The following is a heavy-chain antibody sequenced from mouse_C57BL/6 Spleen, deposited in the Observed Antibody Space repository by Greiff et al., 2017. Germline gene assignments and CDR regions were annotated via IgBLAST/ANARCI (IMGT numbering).Heavy chain of an antibody. J-gene: IGHJ4*01. D-gene: IGHD2-4*01. Sequence: VQLKESVAELVRPGASVKLSCTASGYNIKNTYMHWVKQRPEQGLAWIGRIDPANGNTKYAPKFQGKATITADTSSNTAYLQLSSLTSEDTAIYYCAPIYYDYGATSMYDWGQGTSVTVSS. V-gene: IGHV14-3*01. CDR2: IDPANGNT. CDR1: GYNIKNTY. CDR3: APIYYDYGATSMYD.